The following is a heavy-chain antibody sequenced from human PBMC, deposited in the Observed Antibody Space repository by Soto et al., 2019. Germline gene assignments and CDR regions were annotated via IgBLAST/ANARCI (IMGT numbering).Heavy chain of an antibody. Sequence: ASVKVSCTASGYTFTGYAMHCVRQAPGQRLEWMGWINAGNGNTKYSQKFQGRVTITRDTSASTAYIELSSLRSEDTAVYYCTTEFDYYDSSGYYYATDYWGQGALVTVSS. CDR3: TTEFDYYDSSGYYYATDY. V-gene: IGHV1-3*01. J-gene: IGHJ4*02. CDR2: INAGNGNT. CDR1: GYTFTGYA. D-gene: IGHD3-22*01.